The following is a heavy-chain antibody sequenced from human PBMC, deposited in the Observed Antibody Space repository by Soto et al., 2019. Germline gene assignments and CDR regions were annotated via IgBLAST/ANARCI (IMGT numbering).Heavy chain of an antibody. CDR1: GFTFSSYE. J-gene: IGHJ6*02. D-gene: IGHD6-13*01. CDR2: TSSSGSTI. V-gene: IGHV3-48*03. Sequence: PGGSLRLSCAASGFTFSSYEMNWVGQAPGKGLEWASYTSSSGSTIYYADSVKGRFTIPRDNAKNSLYLQMNSLRAEDTAVYYCARESVPGIAAAVGYYGMDVWGQGTTVTVSS. CDR3: ARESVPGIAAAVGYYGMDV.